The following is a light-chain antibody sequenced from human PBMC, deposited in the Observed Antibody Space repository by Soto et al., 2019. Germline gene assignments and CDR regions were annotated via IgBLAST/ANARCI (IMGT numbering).Light chain of an antibody. CDR2: WAS. Sequence: DIVMTQSPDSLAVSLGERATINCKSSQSVLYSSNNKNYLAWYQQKPGQPPKLLIYWASTRESGVPDRFSGSGSGTDFTLTISSLQAEDVAVYYCQEYRNDYGTFGQGTKVEMK. J-gene: IGKJ1*01. CDR1: QSVLYSSNNKNY. CDR3: QEYRNDYGT. V-gene: IGKV4-1*01.